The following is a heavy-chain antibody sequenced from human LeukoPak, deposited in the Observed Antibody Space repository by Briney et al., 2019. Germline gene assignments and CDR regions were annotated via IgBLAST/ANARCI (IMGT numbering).Heavy chain of an antibody. Sequence: SQTLSLTFAISGDSVSINTADWNWIRQSPSRGLEWLGTTSYRSNCYNYYAVSVKSRITINADTSNNQFSLQLNSVTPEYTAVYYCARTVAGTWFWFDHWGQGTLVTVSS. D-gene: IGHD6-19*01. J-gene: IGHJ5*02. V-gene: IGHV6-1*01. CDR3: ARTVAGTWFWFDH. CDR1: GDSVSINTAD. CDR2: TSYRSNCYN.